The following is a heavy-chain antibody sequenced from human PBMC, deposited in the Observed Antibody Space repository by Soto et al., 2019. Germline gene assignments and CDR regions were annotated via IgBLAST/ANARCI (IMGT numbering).Heavy chain of an antibody. CDR3: ARGPYCLTGRCFPNWFDS. Sequence: SETLSLTCSVSGDSISTVDYFWAWIRQRTGQALEYIGYIYKSTTTYYNPSFESRVAISLDTSKSQFSLTVTPVTAADTAVYFFARGPYCLTGRCFPNWFDSWGQGTLVTVSS. J-gene: IGHJ5*01. CDR2: IYKSTTT. V-gene: IGHV4-30-4*01. D-gene: IGHD2-21*01. CDR1: GDSISTVDYF.